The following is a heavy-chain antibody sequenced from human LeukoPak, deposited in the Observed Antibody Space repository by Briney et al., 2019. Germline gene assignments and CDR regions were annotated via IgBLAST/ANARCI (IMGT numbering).Heavy chain of an antibody. V-gene: IGHV3-30*03. CDR3: TRTPYYYYYGMDV. J-gene: IGHJ6*02. CDR2: ISYDGSNK. D-gene: IGHD2-2*01. Sequence: GGSLRFSCAASGFTFSSYGMHWVRQAPGKGLEWVAVISYDGSNKYYADSVKGRFTISRDNSKNTLYLQMNSLRAEDTAVYYSTRTPYYYYYGMDVWGQGTTVTVSS. CDR1: GFTFSSYG.